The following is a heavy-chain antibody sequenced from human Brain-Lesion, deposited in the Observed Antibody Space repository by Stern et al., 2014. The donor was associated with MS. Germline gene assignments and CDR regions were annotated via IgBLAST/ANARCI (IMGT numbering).Heavy chain of an antibody. Sequence: VQLVESGPGLVKPSQTLSLSCTVSGGSISSGGYYWSWIRQPAGKGLEWIGRIFNSGSTSYNPSLKTRAPISIATSKTQSSLRLNSMTAADTAVYYCARGRVVPGFQYYATDVWGQGTTVIVSS. CDR3: ARGRVVPGFQYYATDV. J-gene: IGHJ6*02. V-gene: IGHV4-61*02. D-gene: IGHD2-2*01. CDR2: IFNSGST. CDR1: GGSISSGGYY.